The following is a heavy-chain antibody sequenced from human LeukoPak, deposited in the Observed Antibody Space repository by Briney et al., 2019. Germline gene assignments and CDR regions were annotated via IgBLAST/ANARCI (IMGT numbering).Heavy chain of an antibody. CDR1: GYTFTSYA. CDR3: ARDSTRSGYWGGPIDY. CDR2: IIPILDIA. D-gene: IGHD5-12*01. V-gene: IGHV1-69*04. J-gene: IGHJ4*02. Sequence: ATVKVSCKASGYTFTSYAMNWVRQAPGQGLEWMGRIIPILDIASYAQKFQDRVTITADKSTSTASMELSSLRSEDTAVYYCARDSTRSGYWGGPIDYWGQGTLVTVSS.